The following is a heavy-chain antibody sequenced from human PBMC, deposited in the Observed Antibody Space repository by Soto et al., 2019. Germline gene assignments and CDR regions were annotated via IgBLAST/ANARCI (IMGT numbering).Heavy chain of an antibody. CDR1: GYTFTSYY. Sequence: ASVKVSCKASGYTFTSYYMHWVRQAPGQGLEWMGIINPSGGSTSYAQKFQGRVTMTRDTSTSTVYMELSSLRSEDTAVYYCARGADSRIETTPLDPYFDYWGQGTLVTVSS. J-gene: IGHJ4*02. V-gene: IGHV1-46*01. D-gene: IGHD3-22*01. CDR2: INPSGGST. CDR3: ARGADSRIETTPLDPYFDY.